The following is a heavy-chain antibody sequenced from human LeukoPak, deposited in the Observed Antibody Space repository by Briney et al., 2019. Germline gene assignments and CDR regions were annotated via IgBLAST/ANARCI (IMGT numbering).Heavy chain of an antibody. Sequence: GGSLRLSCAASGFTFSSYAMSWVRQAPGKGLEWVSSITSSSNYIYYADSVKGRLTISRDNAKNSLYLQMNSLRAEDTTVYYCARDCWDYGSGSYCGIDYWGQGTLVTVSS. CDR3: ARDCWDYGSGSYCGIDY. CDR2: ITSSSNYI. V-gene: IGHV3-21*03. J-gene: IGHJ4*02. D-gene: IGHD3-10*01. CDR1: GFTFSSYA.